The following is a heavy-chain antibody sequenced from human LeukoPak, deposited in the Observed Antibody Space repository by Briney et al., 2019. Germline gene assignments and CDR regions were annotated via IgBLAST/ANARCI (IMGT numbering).Heavy chain of an antibody. CDR1: GFTFSTYS. CDR3: ARGQSYGWFDP. J-gene: IGHJ5*02. Sequence: PGGSLRLSCAASGFTFSTYSMNWVRQAPGKGLEWVSSISGSSSYIYYADSVKGRFTISRDSAQNSLYLQMNSLRAEDTAVYYCARGQSYGWFDPWGQETLVTVSS. CDR2: ISGSSSYI. D-gene: IGHD5-18*01. V-gene: IGHV3-21*01.